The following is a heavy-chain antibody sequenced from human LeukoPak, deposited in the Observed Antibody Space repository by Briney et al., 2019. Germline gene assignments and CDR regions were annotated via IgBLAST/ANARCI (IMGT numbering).Heavy chain of an antibody. D-gene: IGHD3-10*01. Sequence: ASVKVSCKASGYTFTGYYMHWVRQAPGQGLEWMGWINPNSGGTNYAQKFQGRVTMTRDTSISTAYMELSRLRSDDTAVYYCARGTPITMVRGVLYMDVWGKGTTVTISS. CDR2: INPNSGGT. V-gene: IGHV1-2*02. CDR1: GYTFTGYY. CDR3: ARGTPITMVRGVLYMDV. J-gene: IGHJ6*03.